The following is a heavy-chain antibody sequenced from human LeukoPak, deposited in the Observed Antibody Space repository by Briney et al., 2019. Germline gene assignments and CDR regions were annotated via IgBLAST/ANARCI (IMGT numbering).Heavy chain of an antibody. CDR1: GFTFSSYS. CDR3: ARTGHDYGVKGAAFDI. V-gene: IGHV3-21*01. D-gene: IGHD4-17*01. CDR2: ISSSSYI. J-gene: IGHJ3*02. Sequence: GGSLRLSCAASGFTFSSYSMNWVRQAPGKGLEWVSSISSSSYIYYADSVKGRFTISRDNAKNSLYLQMNSLRAEDTAVYYCARTGHDYGVKGAAFDIWGQGTMVTVSS.